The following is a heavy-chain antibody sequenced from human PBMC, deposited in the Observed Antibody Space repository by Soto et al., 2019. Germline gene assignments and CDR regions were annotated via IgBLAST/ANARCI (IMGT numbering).Heavy chain of an antibody. V-gene: IGHV1-69*01. CDR1: GGTFSSYA. CDR3: ARDPHSTVTTFDYYYYGMDV. D-gene: IGHD4-4*01. Sequence: QVQLVQSGAEVKKPGSSVKVSCKASGGTFSSYAISWVRQAPGQGLEWMGGIIPIFGTANYAQKFQGRVTITADESTSTAYMERSSLRSEDTAVYYCARDPHSTVTTFDYYYYGMDVWGQGTTVTVSS. CDR2: IIPIFGTA. J-gene: IGHJ6*02.